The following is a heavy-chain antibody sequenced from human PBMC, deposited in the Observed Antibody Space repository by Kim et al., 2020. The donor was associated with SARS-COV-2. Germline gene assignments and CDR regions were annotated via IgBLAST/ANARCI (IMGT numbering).Heavy chain of an antibody. CDR3: AKDGLSEGSYDP. D-gene: IGHD6-6*01. V-gene: IGHV3-30*02. Sequence: YYADSVKGRFTISRDNSKNTLYLQMNSLRAEDTAVYYCAKDGLSEGSYDPWGQGTLVTVSS. J-gene: IGHJ5*02.